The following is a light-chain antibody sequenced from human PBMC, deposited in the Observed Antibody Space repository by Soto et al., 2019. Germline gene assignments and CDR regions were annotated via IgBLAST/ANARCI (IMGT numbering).Light chain of an antibody. CDR2: GAS. V-gene: IGKV3-20*01. CDR3: QQYGGSLQT. J-gene: IGKJ1*01. Sequence: EMALTPSPGTLSLAPGGRGNLSCRSSQSVGSNYLAWYQQRPGQPPNLLIFGASHRAPDIPDRFSGSGSGTDFTLTISSLEPEDFAVYYCQQYGGSLQTFGQGTKVDIK. CDR1: QSVGSNY.